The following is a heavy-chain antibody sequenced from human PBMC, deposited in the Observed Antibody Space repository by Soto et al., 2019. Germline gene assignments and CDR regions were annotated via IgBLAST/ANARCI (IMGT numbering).Heavy chain of an antibody. CDR1: GFTLSDHY. J-gene: IGHJ5*02. CDR2: TKNKAQGYTT. D-gene: IGHD2-8*01. Sequence: EVQLVESGGGLVQPGGSLRLSCAASGFTLSDHYMDWVRQAPGKGLEWVGRTKNKAQGYTTEYAASVKGRFTISRDDSENSLYLQMSSLETGDTGVYYCARWTNGACGPWGQGTLVTVSS. CDR3: ARWTNGACGP. V-gene: IGHV3-72*01.